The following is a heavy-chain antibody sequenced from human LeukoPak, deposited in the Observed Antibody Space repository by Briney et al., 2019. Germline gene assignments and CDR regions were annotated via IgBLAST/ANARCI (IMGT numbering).Heavy chain of an antibody. CDR2: INAGNGNT. J-gene: IGHJ5*02. CDR1: GYTFTSYA. Sequence: GASVKVSCKASGYTFTSYAMHWVRQAPGQRLEWMGWINAGNGNTKYSQKFQGRVTITRDTSASTAYMKLSSLRSEDTAVYYCARDYYGSGSYGWFDPWGQGTLITVSS. V-gene: IGHV1-3*01. D-gene: IGHD3-10*01. CDR3: ARDYYGSGSYGWFDP.